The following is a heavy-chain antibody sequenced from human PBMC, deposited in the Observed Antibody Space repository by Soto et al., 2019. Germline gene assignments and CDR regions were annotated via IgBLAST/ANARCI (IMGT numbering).Heavy chain of an antibody. CDR2: INHSGST. Sequence: SETLSLTCAVYGGSFSGYYWSWIRQPPGKGPEWIGEINHSGSTNYNPSLKSRVTISVDTSKNQFSLKLSSVTAADTAVYYCARGYRQTPIYWGQGTLVTVS. D-gene: IGHD2-15*01. CDR1: GGSFSGYY. V-gene: IGHV4-34*01. J-gene: IGHJ4*02. CDR3: ARGYRQTPIY.